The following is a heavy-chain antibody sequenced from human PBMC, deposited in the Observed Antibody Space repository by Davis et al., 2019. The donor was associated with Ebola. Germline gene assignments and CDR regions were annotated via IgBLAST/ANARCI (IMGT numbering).Heavy chain of an antibody. V-gene: IGHV1-3*01. CDR2: INAGNGNT. Sequence: ASVKVSCKASGYTFTSYAMHWVRQAPGQRLKWMGWINAGNGNTKYSQKFQGRVTITRDTSASTAYMELSSLRSEDTAVYYCARKYGTQDYYYGMDVWGQGTTVTVSS. CDR3: ARKYGTQDYYYGMDV. D-gene: IGHD3/OR15-3a*01. J-gene: IGHJ6*02. CDR1: GYTFTSYA.